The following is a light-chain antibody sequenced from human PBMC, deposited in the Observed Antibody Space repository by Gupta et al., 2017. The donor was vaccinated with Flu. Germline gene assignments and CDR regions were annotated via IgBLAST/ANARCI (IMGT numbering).Light chain of an antibody. CDR3: HQYHSTPYT. V-gene: IGKV4-1*01. J-gene: IGKJ2*01. Sequence: NCKSSESLLYSSNNKNDLAWYQHKPGQPPKLLIFWASTREYGVPDRFSGSGSGTDFTLTISSLQAEDAAVYYCHQYHSTPYTFGQGTKLEIK. CDR1: ESLLYSSNNKND. CDR2: WAS.